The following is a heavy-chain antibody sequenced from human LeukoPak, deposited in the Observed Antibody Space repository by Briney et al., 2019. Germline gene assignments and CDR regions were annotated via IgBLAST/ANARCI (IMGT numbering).Heavy chain of an antibody. CDR1: GYNFYRYW. V-gene: IGHV5-51*01. J-gene: IGHJ4*02. D-gene: IGHD5-18*01. CDR2: IYPGDSHA. CDR3: ARRGADTFIIDS. Sequence: GESLKISCMGSGYNFYRYWIGWVLQVPGRGLEWVGVIYPGDSHAIYSPSFQGQVNISADKSISTAYLQWSGLTTSDTAMYYCARRGADTFIIDSWGQGTLVTVSS.